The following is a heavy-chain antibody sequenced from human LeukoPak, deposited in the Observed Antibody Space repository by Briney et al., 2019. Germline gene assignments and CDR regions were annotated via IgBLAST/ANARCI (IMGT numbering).Heavy chain of an antibody. CDR2: ISGGGDT. Sequence: GGSLRLSCAPSGFTVSSTYMSWVRQAPGKGLEWVSIISGGGDTFYAGSVKGRFTISRDTSKNTLYLQMNSLRAEDTAVYYCAGRGSGYYYGMNVWGQGTTVTVS. D-gene: IGHD3-10*01. J-gene: IGHJ6*02. V-gene: IGHV3-66*01. CDR3: AGRGSGYYYGMNV. CDR1: GFTVSSTY.